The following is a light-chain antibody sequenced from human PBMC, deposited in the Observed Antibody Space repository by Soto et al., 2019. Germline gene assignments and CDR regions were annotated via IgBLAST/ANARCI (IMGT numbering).Light chain of an antibody. CDR3: QQYNNWPPT. Sequence: TVMPQSPATLSVSPGERATLSCRASQSARISLGWYQQKPGQAPRLLIYDVSTRATGVPARFSGSGSGTEFTLTISSPQSEDFAVYYCQQYNNWPPTFGQGTRLEIK. CDR2: DVS. J-gene: IGKJ5*01. V-gene: IGKV3-15*01. CDR1: QSARIS.